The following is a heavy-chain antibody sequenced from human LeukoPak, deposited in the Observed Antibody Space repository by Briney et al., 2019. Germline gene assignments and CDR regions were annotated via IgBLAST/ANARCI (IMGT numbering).Heavy chain of an antibody. CDR2: IYYSGST. CDR1: GGSIRRTNYY. CDR3: GRLFYDFWSGHYYYYMDV. V-gene: IGHV4-39*01. D-gene: IGHD3-3*01. Sequence: SETLSLTCTVSGGSIRRTNYYWRWIRQPPGKGLEWIGSIYYSGSTYYNPSLKSRVTISVDTSKNQFSLKLSSVTAADTAVYYCGRLFYDFWSGHYYYYMDVWGKGTTVTVSS. J-gene: IGHJ6*03.